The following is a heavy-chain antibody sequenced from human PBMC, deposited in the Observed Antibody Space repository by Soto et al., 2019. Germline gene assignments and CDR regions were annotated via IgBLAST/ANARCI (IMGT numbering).Heavy chain of an antibody. CDR2: IHHSGST. CDR1: GGSITSHY. J-gene: IGHJ4*02. D-gene: IGHD6-6*01. Sequence: SETLSLTCSVSGGSITSHYCSWFRQPPGKGLEWIGYIHHSGSTSYNPSLKSRVTISVDTSKNQFSLKLSSVTAADTAVYYCARSSIAPRLFMYPFDYWGQGTLVTVSS. V-gene: IGHV4-4*08. CDR3: ARSSIAPRLFMYPFDY.